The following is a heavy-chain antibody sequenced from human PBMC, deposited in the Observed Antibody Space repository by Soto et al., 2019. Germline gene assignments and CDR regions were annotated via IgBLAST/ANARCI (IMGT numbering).Heavy chain of an antibody. D-gene: IGHD3-10*01. CDR2: MNPNSGNT. CDR1: GYTFTSYD. J-gene: IGHJ6*02. Sequence: QVQLVQSGAEVKKPGASVKVSCKASGYTFTSYDINWVRQATGQGLEWMGWMNPNSGNTGYAQKFQGRVTMPRNTSISTAYMELSSLRSEDTAVYYCARGGGAPYYYYYYGMDVWGQGTTVTVSS. V-gene: IGHV1-8*01. CDR3: ARGGGAPYYYYYYGMDV.